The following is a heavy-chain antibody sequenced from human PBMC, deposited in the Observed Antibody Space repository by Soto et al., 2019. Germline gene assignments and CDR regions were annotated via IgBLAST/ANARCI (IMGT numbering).Heavy chain of an antibody. V-gene: IGHV4-59*01. CDR3: AASGDARGYSYGPFDF. Sequence: SLTCSVSGGSISSYYWSWVRQPPGKGLEWVGYIYYGGSTNYNPSLRSRVTISVDTSKSQFSLRLSSVTAADTAVYYCAASGDARGYSYGPFDFWGQGTLVTVSS. CDR2: IYYGGST. CDR1: GGSISSYY. J-gene: IGHJ4*02. D-gene: IGHD5-18*01.